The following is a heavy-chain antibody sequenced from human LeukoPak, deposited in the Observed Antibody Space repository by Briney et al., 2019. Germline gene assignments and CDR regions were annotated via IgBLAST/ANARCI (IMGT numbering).Heavy chain of an antibody. Sequence: PGGSLRLSCAASGFTFSSYSMNWVRQAPGKGLEWVSSVSSSSSYIYYADSVKGRFTISRDNAKNSLYLQMNSLRAEDTAVYYCARVEPRITMIPDAFDIWGQGTTVTVPS. CDR3: ARVEPRITMIPDAFDI. D-gene: IGHD3-22*01. CDR1: GFTFSSYS. J-gene: IGHJ3*02. CDR2: VSSSSSYI. V-gene: IGHV3-21*01.